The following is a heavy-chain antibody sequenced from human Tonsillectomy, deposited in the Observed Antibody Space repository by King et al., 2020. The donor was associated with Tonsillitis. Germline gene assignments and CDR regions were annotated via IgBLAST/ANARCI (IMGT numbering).Heavy chain of an antibody. CDR1: VYTFTSYG. J-gene: IGHJ5*02. CDR2: ISAYNGNT. V-gene: IGHV1-18*01. D-gene: IGHD3-3*01. Sequence: QLVQSGAEVKKPGASVKVSCKASVYTFTSYGISWVRQAPGQGLEWMGWISAYNGNTNYEQKRQCRVNMTTETSTSTAYTEVRGLRSDDTAVYYCARDYDDFWSGSGGWFDPWGQGTLVTVSS. CDR3: ARDYDDFWSGSGGWFDP.